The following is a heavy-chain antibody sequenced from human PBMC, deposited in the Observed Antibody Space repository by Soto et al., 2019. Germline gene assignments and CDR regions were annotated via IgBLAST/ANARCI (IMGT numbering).Heavy chain of an antibody. D-gene: IGHD2-15*01. CDR3: ARGEGDVVVVAATHWFDP. CDR1: GFTFSSYG. CDR2: IWYDGSNK. J-gene: IGHJ5*02. V-gene: IGHV3-33*01. Sequence: QVQLVESGGGVVQPGRSLRLSCAASGFTFSSYGMHWVRQAPGKGLEWVAVIWYDGSNKYYADSVKGRFTISRDNSKNTLYLQMNRLRAEDTAVYYCARGEGDVVVVAATHWFDPWGQGTLVTVSS.